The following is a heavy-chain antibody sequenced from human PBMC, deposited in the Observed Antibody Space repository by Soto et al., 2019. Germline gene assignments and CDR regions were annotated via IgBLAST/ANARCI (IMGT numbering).Heavy chain of an antibody. Sequence: QVQLVQSGAEVKKPGSSVKVSCKASGGIFSTYAISWLRQGPGQGLERMGGIIPLFGTLNYAQRFQGRVTITLDESTSTAYMELSRLRSEDTAVYYCARDRDDYGSGNYYNRIDFWGQGTLVTVSS. CDR2: IIPLFGTL. D-gene: IGHD3-10*01. J-gene: IGHJ4*02. V-gene: IGHV1-69*01. CDR1: GGIFSTYA. CDR3: ARDRDDYGSGNYYNRIDF.